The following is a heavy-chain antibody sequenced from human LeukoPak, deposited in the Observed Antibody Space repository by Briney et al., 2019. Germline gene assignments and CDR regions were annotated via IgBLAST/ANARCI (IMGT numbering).Heavy chain of an antibody. V-gene: IGHV5-51*01. J-gene: IGHJ3*02. D-gene: IGHD2-21*02. CDR2: IYPGDSDT. CDR3: ARHIRPCGGDCTDAFDI. Sequence: ASVKVSCKASGYTFTSYWIGWVRQMPGKGLEWMGIIYPGDSDTRYSPSFQGQVTISADKSISTAYLQWSSLKASDTAMYYCARHIRPCGGDCTDAFDIWGQGTMVTVSS. CDR1: GYTFTSYW.